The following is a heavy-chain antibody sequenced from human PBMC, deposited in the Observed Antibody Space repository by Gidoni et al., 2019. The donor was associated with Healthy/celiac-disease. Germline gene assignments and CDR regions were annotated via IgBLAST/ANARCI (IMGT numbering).Heavy chain of an antibody. V-gene: IGHV3-73*02. D-gene: IGHD4-4*01. J-gene: IGHJ5*02. CDR2: IRSKANSYAT. Sequence: EVQLLESGGGLVPPGGSLKLSCAASVFTFSGSAMHWFRQASGKGLEWVGRIRSKANSYATAYAASVKGRFTISRDDSKNTAYLQMNSLKTEDTAVYYCTSLGAVTLFISWGQGTLVTVSS. CDR1: VFTFSGSA. CDR3: TSLGAVTLFIS.